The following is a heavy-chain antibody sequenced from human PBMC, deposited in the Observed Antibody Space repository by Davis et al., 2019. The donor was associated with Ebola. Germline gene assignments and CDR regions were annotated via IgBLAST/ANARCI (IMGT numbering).Heavy chain of an antibody. CDR3: TRHADSGYDED. CDR1: RFTFSSYE. Sequence: GGSLRLSCAASRFTFSSYEMNWVRQASGKGLEWVGRIRSKANSYATAYAASVKGRFTISRDDSKNTAYLQMNSLKTEDTAVYYCTRHADSGYDEDWGQGTLVTVSS. V-gene: IGHV3-73*01. D-gene: IGHD5-12*01. J-gene: IGHJ4*02. CDR2: IRSKANSYAT.